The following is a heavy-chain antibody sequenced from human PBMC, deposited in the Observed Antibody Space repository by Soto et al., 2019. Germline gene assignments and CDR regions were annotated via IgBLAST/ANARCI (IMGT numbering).Heavy chain of an antibody. CDR1: GYSFTSLC. D-gene: IGHD3-3*01. CDR3: ARSVRFLEWFAVSPGLDI. Sequence: PGESLKISCNGSGYSFTSLCIGWVRQMPGKGLEWMGIIYPGDSDTRYSPSFQGQVTISADKSISTAYLQWSSLKASDTAMYYCARSVRFLEWFAVSPGLDIWGQGTMVTVSS. V-gene: IGHV5-51*01. J-gene: IGHJ3*02. CDR2: IYPGDSDT.